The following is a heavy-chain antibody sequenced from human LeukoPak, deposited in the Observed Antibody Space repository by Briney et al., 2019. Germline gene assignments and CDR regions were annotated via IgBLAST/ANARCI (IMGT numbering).Heavy chain of an antibody. V-gene: IGHV1-18*01. Sequence: ASVKVSCKASGYTFTSYGISWVRQAPGQGLEWMGWISAYNGNTNYAQKLQGRVTMTTDTSTSTAYMELRSLRSGDTAVYYCARDQSIYDTLTGYLGYYYYYGMDVWGQGTTVTVSS. J-gene: IGHJ6*02. D-gene: IGHD3-9*01. CDR2: ISAYNGNT. CDR1: GYTFTSYG. CDR3: ARDQSIYDTLTGYLGYYYYYGMDV.